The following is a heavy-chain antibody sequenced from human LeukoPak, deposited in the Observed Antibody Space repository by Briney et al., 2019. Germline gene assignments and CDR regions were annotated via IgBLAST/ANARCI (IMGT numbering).Heavy chain of an antibody. V-gene: IGHV3-23*01. D-gene: IGHD6-19*01. CDR1: GFTFSSYA. CDR2: ISGSGGST. J-gene: IGHJ4*02. Sequence: AGGSLRLSCAASGFTFSSYAMSWVRQAPGKGLEWVSAISGSGGSTYYADSVKGRFTTSRDNSKNTLYLQMNSLRAEDTAVYYCANNQQWLGGDFDYWGQGTLVTVSS. CDR3: ANNQQWLGGDFDY.